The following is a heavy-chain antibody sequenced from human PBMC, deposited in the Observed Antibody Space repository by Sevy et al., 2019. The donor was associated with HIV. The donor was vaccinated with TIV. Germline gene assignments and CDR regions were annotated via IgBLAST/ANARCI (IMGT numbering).Heavy chain of an antibody. V-gene: IGHV3-30*02. CDR2: IRYDGINK. CDR1: GFRFNNFG. CDR3: AKGGSGGIDHYGMDV. J-gene: IGHJ6*02. D-gene: IGHD6-25*01. Sequence: GGSLRLSCAASGFRFNNFGMYWVRQAPGKGLEGMAFIRYDGINKYYVDSVKGRSTISRDNSKDTLYLEMKRLRLEDTAIYYCAKGGSGGIDHYGMDVWGQGTTVTVSS.